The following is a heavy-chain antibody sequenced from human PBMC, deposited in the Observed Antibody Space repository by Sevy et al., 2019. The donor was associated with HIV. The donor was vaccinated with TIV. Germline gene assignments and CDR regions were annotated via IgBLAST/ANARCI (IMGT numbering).Heavy chain of an antibody. CDR2: IYTSGST. J-gene: IGHJ4*02. D-gene: IGHD3-10*01. CDR3: ARADYYGSGSYFLDY. CDR1: GGSISSYY. V-gene: IGHV4-4*07. Sequence: SETLSLTCTVSGGSISSYYWSRIRQPAGKGLEWIGRIYTSGSTNYNPSLKSRVTMSVDTSKNQFSLKLSSVTAADTAGYYCARADYYGSGSYFLDYWGQGTLVTVSS.